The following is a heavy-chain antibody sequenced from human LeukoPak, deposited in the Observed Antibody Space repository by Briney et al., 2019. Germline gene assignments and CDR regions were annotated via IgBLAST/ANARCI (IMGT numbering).Heavy chain of an antibody. J-gene: IGHJ6*02. D-gene: IGHD5-24*01. CDR2: MYPGDSDT. CDR3: GRPSNYPYGMDV. CDR1: GCPFTNFW. Sequence: GESLQISFQCFGCPFTNFWIGWVPPMPGKGLEWVGIMYPGDSDTRYSPSFQGQVIMSADRSIDTAYLQWSSLKASDTATYSCGRPSNYPYGMDVWGQGTTVTVSS. V-gene: IGHV5-51*01.